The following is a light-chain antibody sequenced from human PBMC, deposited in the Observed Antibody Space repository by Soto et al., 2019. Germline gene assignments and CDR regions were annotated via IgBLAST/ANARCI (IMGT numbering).Light chain of an antibody. CDR2: GAS. CDR1: QSVSSSY. J-gene: IGKJ3*01. CDR3: QQYGSSPST. V-gene: IGKV3-20*01. Sequence: ENVLTQSPGTLSLSPGERATLSCRASQSVSSSYLAWYQQKPGQAPRLLIYGASNRATGIPDRFSGSGSGTDFTLTISRLELEDFAVYYCQQYGSSPSTFGPGTKMDIK.